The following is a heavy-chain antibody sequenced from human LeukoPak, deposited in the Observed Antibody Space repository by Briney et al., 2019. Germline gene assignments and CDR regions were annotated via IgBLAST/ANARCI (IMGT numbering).Heavy chain of an antibody. J-gene: IGHJ4*02. D-gene: IGHD3-10*01. CDR3: ARARTYGLDY. CDR2: IRPDGSEK. CDR1: GFSFNNYW. V-gene: IGHV3-7*04. Sequence: GSLRLSCVASGFSFNNYWMTWVRQAPGKGLEWVANIRPDGSEKKYVDFLKGRFTISRDNAKDSLYLQMNSLTAEDTAVYFCARARTYGLDYWGQGTLVTVSS.